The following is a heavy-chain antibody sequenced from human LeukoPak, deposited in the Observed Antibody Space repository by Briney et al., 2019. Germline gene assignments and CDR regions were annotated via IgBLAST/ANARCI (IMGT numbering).Heavy chain of an antibody. D-gene: IGHD1-26*01. CDR1: GYTFTGYY. CDR3: ARDRGYSGSYEVDY. J-gene: IGHJ4*02. V-gene: IGHV1-18*04. CDR2: ISGYNGNT. Sequence: ASVKVSCKASGYTFTGYYMHWVRQAPGQGLEWMGWISGYNGNTNYAKKVQGRVTMTTDTSTSTAYMELRTLRSDDTAVYYCARDRGYSGSYEVDYWGQGTLVTVSS.